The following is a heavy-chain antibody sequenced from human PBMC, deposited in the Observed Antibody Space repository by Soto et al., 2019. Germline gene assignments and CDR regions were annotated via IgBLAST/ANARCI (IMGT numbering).Heavy chain of an antibody. V-gene: IGHV1-18*04. CDR3: ARDPTRRYSYVQVLDY. CDR2: ISTYNGNT. Sequence: VQLVQSGAEVKKPGASVKVSCKASGYTFTRYGISWLRQAPGQGLEWMGWISTYNGNTNYAQKLHDRVTMTTDTSTSTADVEGMILRADVTGEYYWARDPTRRYSYVQVLDYCLQGTLITVAS. CDR1: GYTFTRYG. J-gene: IGHJ4*02. D-gene: IGHD5-18*01.